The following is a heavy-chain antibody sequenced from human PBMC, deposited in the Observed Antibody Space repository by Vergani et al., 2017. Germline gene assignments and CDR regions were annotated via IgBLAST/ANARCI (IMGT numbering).Heavy chain of an antibody. D-gene: IGHD2-21*01. J-gene: IGHJ4*02. Sequence: QVQLVESGGGVVQPGRSLRLSCAASGFTFSSYAMHWVCQAPGKGLEWVAVISYDGSNKYYADSVKGRFTISRDNSKNTLYLQMNSLRAEDTAVYYCAKDGSVVVIAIPRGDFDYWGQGTLVTVSS. CDR1: GFTFSSYA. CDR3: AKDGSVVVIAIPRGDFDY. V-gene: IGHV3-30*01. CDR2: ISYDGSNK.